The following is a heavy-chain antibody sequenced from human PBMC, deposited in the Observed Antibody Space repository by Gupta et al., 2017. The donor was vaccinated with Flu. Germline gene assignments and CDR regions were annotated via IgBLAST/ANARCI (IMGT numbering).Heavy chain of an antibody. J-gene: IGHJ4*02. CDR2: VNPNGGGS. CDR3: ARIVGTEKLETTDY. V-gene: IGHV1-2*06. D-gene: IGHD1-26*01. Sequence: QVQLVQSGPEVQNPGASVKVSCKASGYSFIAYYMHWVRQAPGQGLEWMGRVNPNGGGSEYAQKFQGRVTMTADTSITTAFMELNRLTSDDTAVYFCARIVGTEKLETTDYWGQGTLVSVSS. CDR1: GYSFIAYY.